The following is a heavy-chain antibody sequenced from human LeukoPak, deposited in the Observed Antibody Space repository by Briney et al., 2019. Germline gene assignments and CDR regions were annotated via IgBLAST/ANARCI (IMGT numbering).Heavy chain of an antibody. CDR1: GFTFSSYG. CDR3: ARAEGYYYYYMDV. J-gene: IGHJ6*03. V-gene: IGHV3-30*03. Sequence: GGSLRLSCAASGFTFSSYGMHWVRQAPGKGLEWVAVISYDGSNKYYADSVKGRFTISRDNSKNTLYLQMNSLRAEDTAVYYCARAEGYYYYYMDVWGKGTTVTVSS. CDR2: ISYDGSNK.